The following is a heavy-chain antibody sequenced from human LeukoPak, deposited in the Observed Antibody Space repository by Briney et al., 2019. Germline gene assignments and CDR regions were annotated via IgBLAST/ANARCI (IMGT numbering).Heavy chain of an antibody. D-gene: IGHD3-10*01. V-gene: IGHV1-8*01. Sequence: GSVMVSCKASGYTFTSYDINWVRQSTGQGLEWMGWMNPNSGNTGYAQKFQGRVTMTRNTSISTAYMELSSLRSEDTAVYYCARTYYGSGSYYGYWGQGILVTVSS. CDR3: ARTYYGSGSYYGY. CDR1: GYTFTSYD. J-gene: IGHJ4*02. CDR2: MNPNSGNT.